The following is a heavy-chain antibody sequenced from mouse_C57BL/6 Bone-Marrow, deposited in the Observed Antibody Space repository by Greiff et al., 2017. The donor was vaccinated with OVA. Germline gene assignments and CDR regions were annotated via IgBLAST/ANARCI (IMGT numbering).Heavy chain of an antibody. J-gene: IGHJ2*01. CDR3: AREIARYYYGSSSYFDY. CDR1: GYTFTSYW. CDR2: INPSSGYT. Sequence: QVQLKQSGAELAKPGASVKLSCKASGYTFTSYWMHWVKQRPGQGLEWIGYINPSSGYTKYNQKFKDKATLTADKSSSTAYMQLSSLTYEDSAVYYCAREIARYYYGSSSYFDYWGQGTTLTVSS. D-gene: IGHD1-1*01. V-gene: IGHV1-7*01.